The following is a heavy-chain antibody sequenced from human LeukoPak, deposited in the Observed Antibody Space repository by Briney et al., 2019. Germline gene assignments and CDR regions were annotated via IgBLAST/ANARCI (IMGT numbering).Heavy chain of an antibody. V-gene: IGHV3-74*01. CDR2: INSDGSST. J-gene: IGHJ4*02. CDR1: GFTFSNYW. Sequence: GGSLRLSCADSGFTFSNYWMHWVRQAPGKGLVWVSRINSDGSSTNYADSVKGRFTISRDNAKNTLYLQMNSLRAEDTAVYYCARETPRRGETRDGYRWGQGTLVTVSS. D-gene: IGHD5-24*01. CDR3: ARETPRRGETRDGYR.